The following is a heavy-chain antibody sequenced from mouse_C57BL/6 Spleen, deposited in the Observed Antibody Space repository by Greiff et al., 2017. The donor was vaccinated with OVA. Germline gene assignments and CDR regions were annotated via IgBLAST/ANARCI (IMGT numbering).Heavy chain of an antibody. CDR2: INPGSGGT. D-gene: IGHD2-5*01. V-gene: IGHV1-54*01. Sequence: QVQLQQSGAELVRPGTSVKVSCKASGYAFTNYLIEWVKQRPGQGLEWIGVINPGSGGTNYNEKFKGKATLTADKSSSTAYRQLSSLTSEDSAVYFGARGDSNYAWFAYWGQGTLVTVSA. CDR3: ARGDSNYAWFAY. J-gene: IGHJ3*01. CDR1: GYAFTNYL.